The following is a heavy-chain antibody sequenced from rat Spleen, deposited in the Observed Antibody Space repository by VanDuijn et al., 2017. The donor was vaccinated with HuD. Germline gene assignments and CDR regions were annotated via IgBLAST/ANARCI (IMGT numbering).Heavy chain of an antibody. CDR1: GFTFSDHN. CDR3: TRGGFYRY. D-gene: IGHD1-2*01. V-gene: IGHV5-7*01. J-gene: IGHJ2*01. CDR2: INYDGTNT. Sequence: EVQLVESDGGLVQPGRSLKLSCAASGFTFSDHNMAWVRQAPKKGLEWVATINYDGTNTYYRDSVKGRFTISRDNTKRALYLQMDSLRSEDTATYYCTRGGFYRYWGQGVMVTVSS.